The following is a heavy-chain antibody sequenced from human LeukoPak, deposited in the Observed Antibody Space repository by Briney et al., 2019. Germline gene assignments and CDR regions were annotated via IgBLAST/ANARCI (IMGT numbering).Heavy chain of an antibody. CDR3: ARDRRPGIVVVPAAIARGAGMDV. CDR2: IYSGGST. J-gene: IGHJ6*02. Sequence: AGGSLRLSCAASGFTVSSNYMSWVRQAPGKGLEWVSVIYSGGSTYYADSVKGRFTISRDNSKNTLYLQMNSLRAEDTAVYYCARDRRPGIVVVPAAIARGAGMDVWGQGTTVTVSS. V-gene: IGHV3-53*01. D-gene: IGHD2-2*01. CDR1: GFTVSSNY.